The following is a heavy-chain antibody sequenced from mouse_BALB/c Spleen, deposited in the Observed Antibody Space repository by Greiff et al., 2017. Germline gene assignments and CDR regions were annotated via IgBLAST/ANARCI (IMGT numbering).Heavy chain of an antibody. CDR1: GFTFSSFG. D-gene: IGHD1-1*01. J-gene: IGHJ2*01. Sequence: EVMLVESGGGLVQPGGSRKLSCAASGFTFSSFGMHWVRQAPEKGLEWVAYISSGSSTIYYADTVKGRVTISRDNPKNTLFLQMTSLRSEDTAMYYCARGDYGSSYFDYWGQGTTLTVSS. CDR3: ARGDYGSSYFDY. CDR2: ISSGSSTI. V-gene: IGHV5-17*02.